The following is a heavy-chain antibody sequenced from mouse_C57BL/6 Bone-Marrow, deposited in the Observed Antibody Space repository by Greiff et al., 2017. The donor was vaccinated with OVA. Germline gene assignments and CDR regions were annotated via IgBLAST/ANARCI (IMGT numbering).Heavy chain of an antibody. Sequence: QVQLQQSGAELARPGASVKLSCKASGYTFTSYGISWVKQRTGQGLEWIGEIYPRSGNTYYNEKFKGKATLTADKSSSTAYMELRSLTSEDSAVYFCARRGALRRDPFYWYFDVWGTGTTVTVSS. CDR2: IYPRSGNT. V-gene: IGHV1-81*01. CDR3: ARRGALRRDPFYWYFDV. CDR1: GYTFTSYG. D-gene: IGHD2-12*01. J-gene: IGHJ1*03.